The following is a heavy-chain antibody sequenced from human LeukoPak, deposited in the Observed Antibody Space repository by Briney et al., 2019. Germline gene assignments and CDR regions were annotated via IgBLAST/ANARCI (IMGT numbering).Heavy chain of an antibody. CDR3: ARESGSLDRLDY. D-gene: IGHD3/OR15-3a*01. J-gene: IGHJ4*02. V-gene: IGHV3-21*06. CDR1: GFTFSRYS. CDR2: ISISSNYI. Sequence: GGSLRLSCAASGFTFSRYSMNWVRQAPGKGLEWVSSISISSNYIYYTDSVKGRFTISRDNAKNSLYLQMNSLRTEDTAVYYCARESGSLDRLDYWGQGTLVTVSS.